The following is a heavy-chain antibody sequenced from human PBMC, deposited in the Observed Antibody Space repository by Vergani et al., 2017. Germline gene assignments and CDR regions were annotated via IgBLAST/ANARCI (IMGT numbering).Heavy chain of an antibody. CDR3: ARSQGPNIGSYSPAFDI. CDR1: GYSFTSYW. J-gene: IGHJ3*02. Sequence: EVQLVQSGAEVKKPGESLRISCKGSGYSFTSYWISWVRQMPGKGLEWMGRIYPSDSYTNYSPSFQGHVTISADKSISTAYLQWSRLKASDTAMSYCARSQGPNIGSYSPAFDIWGQGTMVTVSS. CDR2: IYPSDSYT. D-gene: IGHD1-26*01. V-gene: IGHV5-10-1*03.